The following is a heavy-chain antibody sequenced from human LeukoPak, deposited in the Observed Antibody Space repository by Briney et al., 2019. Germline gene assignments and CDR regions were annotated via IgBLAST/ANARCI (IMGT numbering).Heavy chain of an antibody. Sequence: GGSLRLSCAASGFTFSSYAMSWVRQAPGKGLEWVSAITGSSGSTYYADSVKGRFTISRDSSKNTLYLQMNSLRAEDTAVYYCARDRSSYEFCFDYWGQGTLVTVSS. CDR1: GFTFSSYA. V-gene: IGHV3-23*01. J-gene: IGHJ4*02. CDR3: ARDRSSYEFCFDY. D-gene: IGHD5-12*01. CDR2: ITGSSGST.